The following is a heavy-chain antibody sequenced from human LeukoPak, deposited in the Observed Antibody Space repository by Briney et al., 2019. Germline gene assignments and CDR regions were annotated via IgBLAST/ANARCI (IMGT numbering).Heavy chain of an antibody. Sequence: PGGSLRLSCAASGFTFSSYAMSWVRQAPGKGLEWVSATSGSGGSTYYADSVKGRFTVSRDNSKTTLYLQMNSLRAEDTAVYYCARFQVAYYDPSGFDPWGQGSLVTVSS. J-gene: IGHJ5*02. CDR2: TSGSGGST. CDR1: GFTFSSYA. V-gene: IGHV3-23*01. D-gene: IGHD3-3*01. CDR3: ARFQVAYYDPSGFDP.